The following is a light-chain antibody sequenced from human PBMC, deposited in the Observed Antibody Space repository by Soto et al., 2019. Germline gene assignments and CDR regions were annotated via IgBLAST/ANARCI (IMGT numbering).Light chain of an antibody. Sequence: DIQMTQSPSTLSASVGDRVSITCRASQSVGNWLAWYQHKPGKAPNLLIYKASRLESEVPSRFSGSSSGTEFTLTISSLQPDEFATYYCQQYQSFPYTFGQGTKLEMK. CDR2: KAS. V-gene: IGKV1-5*03. CDR3: QQYQSFPYT. CDR1: QSVGNW. J-gene: IGKJ2*01.